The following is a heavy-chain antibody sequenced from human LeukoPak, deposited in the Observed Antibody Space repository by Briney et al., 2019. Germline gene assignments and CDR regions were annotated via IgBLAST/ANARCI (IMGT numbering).Heavy chain of an antibody. V-gene: IGHV4-39*01. Sequence: SETLSLTCTVSGGSISSSSYYWGWIRQPPGKGLEWIGSIYYRGSTYYNPSLKSRVTISVDTSKNQFSLKLSSVTAADTAVYYCARPAVAGTNLVAFDIWGQGTMVTVSS. CDR2: IYYRGST. CDR1: GGSISSSSYY. D-gene: IGHD6-19*01. CDR3: ARPAVAGTNLVAFDI. J-gene: IGHJ3*02.